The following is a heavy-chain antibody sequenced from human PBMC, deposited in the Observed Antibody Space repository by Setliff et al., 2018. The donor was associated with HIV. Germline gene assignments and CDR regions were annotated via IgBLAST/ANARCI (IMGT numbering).Heavy chain of an antibody. J-gene: IGHJ4*02. Sequence: PGGSLRLSCAASGFTFSSFSMNWVRQAPGKGLEWVSSISTSSTYIYYADSMNGRFTISRDNAKNSLYLQMNSLRAEDTAVYYCARWYCSSTSCRGFDFWGQGTLVTV. CDR2: ISTSSTYI. D-gene: IGHD2-2*01. CDR1: GFTFSSFS. CDR3: ARWYCSSTSCRGFDF. V-gene: IGHV3-21*01.